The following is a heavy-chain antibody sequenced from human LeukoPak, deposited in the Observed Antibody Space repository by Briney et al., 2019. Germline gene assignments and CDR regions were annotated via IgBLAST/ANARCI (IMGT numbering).Heavy chain of an antibody. D-gene: IGHD6-13*01. CDR3: ARATGSSWDY. CDR1: GFTFSSYA. J-gene: IGHJ4*02. Sequence: GGSLRLSCAASGFTFSSYAMSWVRQAPGKGLEWVSAISGSGVSTYYADSVKGRFTVSRDNSKNTLYLQMNSLRAEDTAVYYCARATGSSWDYWGQGTLVTVSS. V-gene: IGHV3-23*01. CDR2: ISGSGVST.